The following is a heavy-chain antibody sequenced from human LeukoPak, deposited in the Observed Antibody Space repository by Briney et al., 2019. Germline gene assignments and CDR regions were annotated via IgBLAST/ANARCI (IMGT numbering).Heavy chain of an antibody. CDR2: ISGSGGST. CDR3: AKHGMYYDILTGYIPTYYFDY. D-gene: IGHD3-9*01. Sequence: GGSLRLSCAASGFTFSSYAMSWARQAPGKGLEWVSAISGSGGSTYYADSVKGRFTISGDNSKNTLYLQMNSLRAEDTAVYYCAKHGMYYDILTGYIPTYYFDYWGQGTLVTVSS. V-gene: IGHV3-23*01. CDR1: GFTFSSYA. J-gene: IGHJ4*02.